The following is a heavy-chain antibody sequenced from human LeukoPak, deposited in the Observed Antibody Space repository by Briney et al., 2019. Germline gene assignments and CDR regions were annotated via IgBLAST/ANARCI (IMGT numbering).Heavy chain of an antibody. CDR2: ISGSGGST. J-gene: IGHJ3*02. CDR3: AKDRGGSYEGDDAFDI. D-gene: IGHD3-3*01. V-gene: IGHV3-23*01. Sequence: GGSLRLSCAAPGFTFSSYAMSWVRQAPGKGLEWVSAISGSGGSTYYADSVKGRFTISRDNSKNTLYLQMNSLRAEDTAVYYCAKDRGGSYEGDDAFDIWGQGTMVTVSS. CDR1: GFTFSSYA.